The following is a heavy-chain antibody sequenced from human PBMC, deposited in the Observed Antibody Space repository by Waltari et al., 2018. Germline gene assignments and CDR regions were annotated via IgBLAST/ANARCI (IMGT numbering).Heavy chain of an antibody. CDR2: IYSGGST. CDR3: ARDAGDYYDSSGYFDY. Sequence: EVQLVESGGGLIQPGGSLRLSCAASGFTVSSKYMSWVRQAPGKGLEWVSVIYSGGSTYYADSVKGRFTISRDNSKNTLYLQMNSLRAEDTAVYYCARDAGDYYDSSGYFDYWGQGTLVTVSS. CDR1: GFTVSSKY. V-gene: IGHV3-53*01. J-gene: IGHJ4*02. D-gene: IGHD3-22*01.